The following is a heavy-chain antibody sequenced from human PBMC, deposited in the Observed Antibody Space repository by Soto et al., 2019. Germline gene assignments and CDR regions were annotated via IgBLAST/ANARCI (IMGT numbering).Heavy chain of an antibody. CDR1: GGSISSYY. CDR3: ARVVYPYDISAYYGMDV. Sequence: PSETLSLTCTVSGGSISSYYWSWIRQPPGKGLEWIGYIYYSGSTNYNPSLKSRVTISVDTSKNQFSLKLSSVTAADTAVYYCARVVYPYDISAYYGMDVWGKGTTVTVSS. J-gene: IGHJ6*04. V-gene: IGHV4-59*01. D-gene: IGHD3-22*01. CDR2: IYYSGST.